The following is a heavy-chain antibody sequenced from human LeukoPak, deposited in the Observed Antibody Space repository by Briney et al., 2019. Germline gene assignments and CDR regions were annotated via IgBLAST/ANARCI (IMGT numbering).Heavy chain of an antibody. CDR2: INRDGSQK. J-gene: IGHJ4*02. D-gene: IGHD1-26*01. Sequence: GGSLRLSCAVSGFTFGNYWMSWVRQAPGKGLEWVANINRDGSQKYYVDSVRGRVTVSRDNAKNSLYLQMNSLRAEDTALYYCAREVSVVGAPDYWGQGTLVTVSS. CDR3: AREVSVVGAPDY. CDR1: GFTFGNYW. V-gene: IGHV3-7*01.